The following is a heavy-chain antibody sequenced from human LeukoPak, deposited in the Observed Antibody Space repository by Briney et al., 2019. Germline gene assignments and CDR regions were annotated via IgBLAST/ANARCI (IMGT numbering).Heavy chain of an antibody. D-gene: IGHD3-10*01. CDR3: ARLVWLGESPGSWFDS. CDR1: GESFSGYY. J-gene: IGHJ5*01. CDR2: ISHSGIT. V-gene: IGHV4-34*01. Sequence: SETLSLTCGVQGESFSGYYWSWIRQPPGKGLEWIGGISHSGITNYSPSLQSRVTISPDTSKNQLFLKLNSVTAADTAVYYCARLVWLGESPGSWFDSWGQGTLVTVSS.